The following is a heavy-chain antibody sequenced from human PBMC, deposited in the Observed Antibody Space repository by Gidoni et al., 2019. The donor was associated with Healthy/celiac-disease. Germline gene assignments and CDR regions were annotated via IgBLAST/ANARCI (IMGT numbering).Heavy chain of an antibody. Sequence: QVQLQESGPGLVKPSETLSLTCPVSGYSISSGYYWGWIRQPPGKGLEWIGSIYHSGSTYYNPSLKSRVTISVDTSKNQFSLKLSSVTAADTAVYYCARVGKSVGATGGNWFDPWGQGTLVTVSS. CDR3: ARVGKSVGATGGNWFDP. V-gene: IGHV4-38-2*02. D-gene: IGHD1-26*01. CDR2: IYHSGST. J-gene: IGHJ5*02. CDR1: GYSISSGYY.